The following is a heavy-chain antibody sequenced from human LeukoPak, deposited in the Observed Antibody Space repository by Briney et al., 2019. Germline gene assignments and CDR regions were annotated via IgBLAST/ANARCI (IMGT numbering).Heavy chain of an antibody. CDR2: IYTSGST. D-gene: IGHD6-13*01. CDR1: GGSISSGSYY. Sequence: SETLSLTCTVSGGSISSGSYYWSWIRQPAGKGLEWIGRIYTSGSTNYNPSLKSRVTISVDTSKNQFSLKLSSVTAADTAVYYCARDSPNGIAAAGSYYYGMDVWGQGTTVTASS. CDR3: ARDSPNGIAAAGSYYYGMDV. J-gene: IGHJ6*02. V-gene: IGHV4-61*02.